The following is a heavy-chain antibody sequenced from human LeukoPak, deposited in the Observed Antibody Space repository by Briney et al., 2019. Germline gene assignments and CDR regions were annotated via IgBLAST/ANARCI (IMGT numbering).Heavy chain of an antibody. Sequence: SETLSLTCTVSGGSISSSSYYWGWIRQPPGKGLEWIGSIYYSGSTYYNPSLKSRVTISVDTSENQFSLKLSSVTAADTAVYYCARGRISDYWGQGTLVTVSS. CDR3: ARGRISDY. CDR2: IYYSGST. CDR1: GGSISSSSYY. V-gene: IGHV4-39*01. J-gene: IGHJ4*02.